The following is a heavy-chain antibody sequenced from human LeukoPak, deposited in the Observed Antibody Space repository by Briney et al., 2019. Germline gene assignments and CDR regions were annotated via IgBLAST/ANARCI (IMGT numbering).Heavy chain of an antibody. D-gene: IGHD1-14*01. CDR3: ARRTGAVDDY. V-gene: IGHV4-59*08. CDR2: IYYSGST. CDR1: GGSISSYY. Sequence: SETLSLTCTASGGSISSYYWSWIRQPPGKGLEWIGYIYYSGSTNYNPSLKSRVTISVDTSKNQFSLKLSSVTAADTAVYYCARRTGAVDDYWGQGTLVTVSS. J-gene: IGHJ4*02.